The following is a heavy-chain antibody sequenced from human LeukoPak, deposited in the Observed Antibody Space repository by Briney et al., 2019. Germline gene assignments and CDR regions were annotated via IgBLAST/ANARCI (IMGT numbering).Heavy chain of an antibody. CDR3: ARDGLGELSLGSTGDY. Sequence: ASVTLSCKASGYAFTGYYMHWVRQAPGQGLEWMGWINPNSGGTNYAQKFQGGVTLTRDTSISTAYMELSRLRSDDTAVYYCARDGLGELSLGSTGDYWGQGALVT. D-gene: IGHD3-16*02. J-gene: IGHJ4*02. CDR1: GYAFTGYY. V-gene: IGHV1-2*02. CDR2: INPNSGGT.